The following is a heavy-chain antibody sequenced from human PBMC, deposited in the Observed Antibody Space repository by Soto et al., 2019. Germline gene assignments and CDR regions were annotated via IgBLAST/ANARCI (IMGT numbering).Heavy chain of an antibody. J-gene: IGHJ5*02. CDR2: INAGNGNT. V-gene: IGHV1-3*01. Sequence: GASVKVSCKASGYTFTSYAMHWVRQAPGQRLEWMGWINAGNGNTKYSQKFQGRVTITRDKSASTAYMELSSLRSEDTAVYYCARDRLELRFLEEDNWFDPWAQGTLVTVSS. CDR3: ARDRLELRFLEEDNWFDP. CDR1: GYTFTSYA. D-gene: IGHD3-3*01.